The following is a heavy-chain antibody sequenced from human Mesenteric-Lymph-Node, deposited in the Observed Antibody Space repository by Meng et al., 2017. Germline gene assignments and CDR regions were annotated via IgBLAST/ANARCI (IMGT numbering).Heavy chain of an antibody. Sequence: GGSLRLSCAVSGFTFNSNWMAWVRQAPGKGLDWVANINPDGSDTHFADSVRGRFSISRDNAKHLLYLQMNSLRAEDTAVYFCARDTRWTNDHWGQGTLVTVSS. CDR1: GFTFNSNW. D-gene: IGHD4-23*01. CDR3: ARDTRWTNDH. V-gene: IGHV3-7*01. CDR2: INPDGSDT. J-gene: IGHJ5*02.